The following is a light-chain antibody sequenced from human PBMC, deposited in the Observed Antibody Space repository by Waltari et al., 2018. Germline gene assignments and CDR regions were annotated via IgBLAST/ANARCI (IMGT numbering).Light chain of an antibody. CDR2: GKE. V-gene: IGLV3-19*01. CDR1: SLSTSY. CDR3: HSRNGRNNEVV. Sequence: SSELTQGPAVSVALGQTVKITCQGDSLSTSYASLYQLKPGQAPVLVLFGKEKRPSGIPDRFSGYSSGTTSSLTITGAQAEDEADYYCHSRNGRNNEVVFGGGTKLTVL. J-gene: IGLJ3*02.